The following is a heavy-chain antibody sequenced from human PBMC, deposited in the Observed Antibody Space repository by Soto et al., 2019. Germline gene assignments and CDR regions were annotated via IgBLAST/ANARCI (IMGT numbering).Heavy chain of an antibody. J-gene: IGHJ6*04. V-gene: IGHV3-53*01. CDR2: IYSGVST. CDR1: GFTVSSNY. CDR3: HGATIFGVVIHGTDV. D-gene: IGHD3-3*01. Sequence: PGGSLRLSCAASGFTVSSNYMSWVRQAPGKGLEWVSVIYSGVSTYYADSVKGRFTISRDNSKNTLYLQMNSLRAEDTAVYYCHGATIFGVVIHGTDVWGKESTVTVSS.